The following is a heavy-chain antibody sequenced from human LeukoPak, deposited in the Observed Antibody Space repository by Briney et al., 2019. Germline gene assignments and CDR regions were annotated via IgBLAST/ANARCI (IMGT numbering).Heavy chain of an antibody. CDR1: GYSISSGYY. J-gene: IGHJ4*02. D-gene: IGHD6-6*01. CDR3: ARIEYSSSSNGHDY. Sequence: SETLSLTCTVSGYSISSGYYWGWIRQPPGKGLEWIGSGSTYYNPSLKSRVTISVDTSKNQFSLKLSSVTAADTAVYYCARIEYSSSSNGHDYWGQGTLVTVSS. CDR2: SGST. V-gene: IGHV4-38-2*02.